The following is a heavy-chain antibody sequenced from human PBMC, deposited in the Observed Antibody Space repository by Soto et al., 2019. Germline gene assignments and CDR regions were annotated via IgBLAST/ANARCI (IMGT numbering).Heavy chain of an antibody. CDR1: GFTFSSYD. CDR2: IGTAGDT. D-gene: IGHD6-19*01. Sequence: PGGSLRLSCAASGFTFSSYDMHWVRQATGKGLEWVSAIGTAGDTYYPGSVKGRFTISRENAKNSLYLQMNSLRAGDTAVYYCAIVGIAVGVDAIDIWGQGTMVNVSS. J-gene: IGHJ3*02. CDR3: AIVGIAVGVDAIDI. V-gene: IGHV3-13*01.